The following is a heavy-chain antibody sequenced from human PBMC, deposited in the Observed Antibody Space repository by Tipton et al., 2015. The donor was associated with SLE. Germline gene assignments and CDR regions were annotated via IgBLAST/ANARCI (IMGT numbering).Heavy chain of an antibody. CDR1: GGSVSSGSYY. D-gene: IGHD2-2*01. Sequence: LSLTCTVSGGSVSSGSYYWSWIRQPPGKGLEWIGYIYYSGSTNYNPSLKSRVTISVDTSKNQFSLKLSSVTAADTAVYYCARGDCSSTSCLDYWGQGTLVTVSS. CDR2: IYYSGST. J-gene: IGHJ4*02. V-gene: IGHV4-61*01. CDR3: ARGDCSSTSCLDY.